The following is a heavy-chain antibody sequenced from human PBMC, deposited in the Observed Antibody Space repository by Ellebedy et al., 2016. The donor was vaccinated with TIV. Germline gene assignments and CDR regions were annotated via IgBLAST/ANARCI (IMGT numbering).Heavy chain of an antibody. Sequence: GESLKISCAVSGFTFSSYWMSWVRQAPGKGLEWVAYINQDGNEKFYVDSVKGRFTIFRDNAKNSLYLQMNSLRAEDTALYYCAVGGWYYEIWGQGTMVTVSS. D-gene: IGHD6-19*01. V-gene: IGHV3-7*01. CDR1: GFTFSSYW. J-gene: IGHJ3*02. CDR3: AVGGWYYEI. CDR2: INQDGNEK.